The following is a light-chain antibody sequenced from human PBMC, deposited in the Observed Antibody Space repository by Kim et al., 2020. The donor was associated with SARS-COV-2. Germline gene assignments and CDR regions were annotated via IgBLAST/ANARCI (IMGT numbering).Light chain of an antibody. CDR3: QTWDTGIRV. CDR1: SGHSSYA. CDR2: LNSDGSH. Sequence: ASVKLTCNLSSGHSSYAIAWHQQQPEKGPRYLMKLNSDGSHNEGDGIPDRFSGSSSGAERYLTISSLQSEDEADYYCQTWDTGIRVFGGGTQLTVL. V-gene: IGLV4-69*01. J-gene: IGLJ3*02.